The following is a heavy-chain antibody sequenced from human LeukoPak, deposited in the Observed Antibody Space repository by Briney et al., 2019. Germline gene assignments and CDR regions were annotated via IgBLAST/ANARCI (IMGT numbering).Heavy chain of an antibody. Sequence: GGSLRLSCAASGFTFSSYAMSWVRQAPGKGLEWVAVISYDGSNKYYADSVKGRFTISRDNSKSSLYLQMNSLRAEDTAVYYCARFSNEPLYFDYWGQGTLVTVSS. J-gene: IGHJ4*02. CDR2: ISYDGSNK. V-gene: IGHV3-30*03. CDR3: ARFSNEPLYFDY. D-gene: IGHD1-1*01. CDR1: GFTFSSYA.